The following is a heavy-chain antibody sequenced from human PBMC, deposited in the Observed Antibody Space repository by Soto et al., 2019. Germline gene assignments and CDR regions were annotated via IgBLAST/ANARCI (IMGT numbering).Heavy chain of an antibody. Sequence: GGSLTLSCAASGFTFDDYAMHWVRQAPGKGLEWVSGINWNGGNIVYTDCVKGRFIISGATAKNSLYMQMNSPRPEDTAMYYCAIDWSTKHEWKLLDYWGQGALVTVSS. J-gene: IGHJ4*02. CDR2: INWNGGNI. D-gene: IGHD3-3*01. CDR3: AIDWSTKHEWKLLDY. CDR1: GFTFDDYA. V-gene: IGHV3-9*01.